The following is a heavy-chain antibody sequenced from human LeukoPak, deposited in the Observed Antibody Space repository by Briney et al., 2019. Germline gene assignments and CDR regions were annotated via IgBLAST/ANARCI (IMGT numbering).Heavy chain of an antibody. J-gene: IGHJ4*02. V-gene: IGHV1-24*01. D-gene: IGHD1-26*01. CDR3: ATTIPLVGATDFDY. Sequence: ASVKVSCKASGYTFTSYYMHWVRQAPGKGLEWMGGFDPEDGETIYAQKFQGRVTMTEDTSTDTAYMELSSLRSEDTAVYYCATTIPLVGATDFDYWGQGTLVTVSS. CDR1: GYTFTSYY. CDR2: FDPEDGET.